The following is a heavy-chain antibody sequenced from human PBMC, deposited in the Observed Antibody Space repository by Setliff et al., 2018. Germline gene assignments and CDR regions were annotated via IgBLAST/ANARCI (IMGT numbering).Heavy chain of an antibody. Sequence: ASVKVSCKTSGYNFITTGISWVRQAPGQGPEWMGCISPYNGNTNYAQKFQDRVTMTRDTSTSTVYMEVSILRSEDTAVYFCARDRFYNSWSGTSITAPHDAFDIWGQGTTVTVSS. CDR2: ISPYNGNT. CDR3: ARDRFYNSWSGTSITAPHDAFDI. V-gene: IGHV1-18*01. J-gene: IGHJ3*02. CDR1: GYNFITTG. D-gene: IGHD3-3*01.